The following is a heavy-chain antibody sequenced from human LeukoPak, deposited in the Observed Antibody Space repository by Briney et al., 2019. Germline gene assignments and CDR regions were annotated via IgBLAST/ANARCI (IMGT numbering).Heavy chain of an antibody. CDR2: ISWDGDTI. V-gene: IGHV3-43*01. D-gene: IGHD3-10*01. Sequence: PGGSLRLSCAASGFTFDDYTMHWVRQAPGKGLEWVSLISWDGDTIYYADSVKGRFTISRDNSKNSLYLQMSSLKTEDTAVYYCATDQGYGSGSYYWFDPWGQGTLVTVSS. CDR1: GFTFDDYT. CDR3: ATDQGYGSGSYYWFDP. J-gene: IGHJ5*02.